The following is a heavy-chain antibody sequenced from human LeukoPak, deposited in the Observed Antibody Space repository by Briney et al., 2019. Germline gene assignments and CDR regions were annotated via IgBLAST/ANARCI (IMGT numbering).Heavy chain of an antibody. CDR1: GGSISSGGYY. Sequence: SETLSLTCTVSGGSISSGGYYWSWIRQHPGKGLEWIGYIYYSGSTYYNPSLESRVTISVDTSKNQFSLKLSSVTAADTAVYYCARSARPQNWFDPWGQGTLVTVSS. J-gene: IGHJ5*02. V-gene: IGHV4-31*03. CDR3: ARSARPQNWFDP. CDR2: IYYSGST.